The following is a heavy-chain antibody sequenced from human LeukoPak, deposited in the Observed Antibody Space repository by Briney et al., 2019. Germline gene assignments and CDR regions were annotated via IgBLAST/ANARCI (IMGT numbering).Heavy chain of an antibody. CDR2: ISAYNGNT. Sequence: GASVKVSCKASGYTFTSYYMHWVRQAPGQGLEWMGWISAYNGNTNYAQKLQGRVTMTTDTSTSTAYMELRSLRSDDTAVYYCARDRRTRSSWYSIIFDYWGQGTLVTVSS. D-gene: IGHD6-13*01. V-gene: IGHV1-18*04. J-gene: IGHJ4*02. CDR3: ARDRRTRSSWYSIIFDY. CDR1: GYTFTSYY.